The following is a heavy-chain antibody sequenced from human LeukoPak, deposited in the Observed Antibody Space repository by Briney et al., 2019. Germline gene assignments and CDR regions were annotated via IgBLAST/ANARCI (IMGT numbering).Heavy chain of an antibody. D-gene: IGHD3-22*01. J-gene: IGHJ2*01. Sequence: GGSLRLSCEASGFTFSSYSMNWVRQAPGKGLEWISYISTSTTTIYYANSVKGRFTISRDNAKKSLYLQMNSLRVEDTGVYYCAKGANYYDSSGYLGWYFDLWGRGTLVTVSS. V-gene: IGHV3-48*01. CDR1: GFTFSSYS. CDR2: ISTSTTTI. CDR3: AKGANYYDSSGYLGWYFDL.